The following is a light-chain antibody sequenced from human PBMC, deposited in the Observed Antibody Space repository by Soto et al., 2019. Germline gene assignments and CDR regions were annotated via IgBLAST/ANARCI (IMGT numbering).Light chain of an antibody. CDR3: QQYGTSELI. CDR2: DTS. J-gene: IGKJ5*01. Sequence: EIVLTQSPGTLSLSPGERATLSCRASQTLSNSFIAWYQQKPGQAPRLLIYDTSSRATGVPDRYSASGSGTDFTLTISSLEPEDFAVFFCQQYGTSELIFGQGTRLEIK. V-gene: IGKV3-20*01. CDR1: QTLSNSF.